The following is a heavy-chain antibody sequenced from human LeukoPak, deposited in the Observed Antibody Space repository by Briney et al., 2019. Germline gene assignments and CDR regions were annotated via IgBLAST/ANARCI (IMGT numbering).Heavy chain of an antibody. D-gene: IGHD6-19*01. CDR3: ARHYTSGWDLDY. CDR1: GGSITGYY. V-gene: IGHV4-59*08. Sequence: SETLSLTCTVSGGSITGYYWSWIRQPPGKGLEWIGYIFHSGTTSYNPSLKSRVTISVDTSKNQFSLKLTSVTAADTAIYYCARHYTSGWDLDYWGQGTLVTVPS. CDR2: IFHSGTT. J-gene: IGHJ4*02.